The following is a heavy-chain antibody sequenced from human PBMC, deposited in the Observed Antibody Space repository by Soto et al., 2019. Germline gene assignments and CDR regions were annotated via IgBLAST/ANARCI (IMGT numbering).Heavy chain of an antibody. CDR1: GFTFSDYY. D-gene: IGHD3-9*01. V-gene: IGHV3-11*05. Sequence: QVQLVESGGGLVKPGGSLRLSCAASGFTFSDYYMSWIRQAPGKGLEWVSYIGSSSSYTNYADSVKGRFTISRDNAKNSLYLQMNSRRAEDTAVYYCGRDADILTGSDAFDIWGQGTMVTVSS. CDR3: GRDADILTGSDAFDI. CDR2: IGSSSSYT. J-gene: IGHJ3*02.